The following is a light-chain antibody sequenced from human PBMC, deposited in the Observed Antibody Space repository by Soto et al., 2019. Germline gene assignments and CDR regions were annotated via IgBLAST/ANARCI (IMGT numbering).Light chain of an antibody. CDR3: QVWDSSPDPNGL. J-gene: IGLJ1*01. Sequence: SYELTQPPSVSVAPGQTARITCGGNNIGNTPVHWYQQKPGQAPVLVIYYDNDRPSGIPERFSGSNSGNTATLTISGVEAADEADYYCQVWDSSPDPNGLFGPGAKLTVL. V-gene: IGLV3-21*04. CDR1: NIGNTP. CDR2: YDN.